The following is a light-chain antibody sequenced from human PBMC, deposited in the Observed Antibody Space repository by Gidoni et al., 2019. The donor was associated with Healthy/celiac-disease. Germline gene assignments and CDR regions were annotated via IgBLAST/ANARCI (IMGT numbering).Light chain of an antibody. CDR2: GTT. CDR1: SSNIGSHYA. CDR3: QSYDSSLSGSAV. J-gene: IGLJ7*01. Sequence: QSVLTQPPSVSGAPGQTVTISCTGSSSNIGSHYAVHWYQQLPGTAPKLLISGTTNRPSGVPDRFSGSKSGTSASLAITGLQAEDEADYYCQSYDSSLSGSAVFGGGTQLTVV. V-gene: IGLV1-40*01.